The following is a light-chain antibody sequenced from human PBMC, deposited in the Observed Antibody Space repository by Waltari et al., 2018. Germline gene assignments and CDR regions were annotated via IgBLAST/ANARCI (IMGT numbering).Light chain of an antibody. Sequence: QSALTQPASVSGSPGQSIPISCTGTTSDVVSYTLVSWYQHHPGKAPKLIIFEVSERPSGVSNRFSGSKSGNTASLTISGLQAEDEADYHCCSYAGNSIYVFGTGTRVTVL. CDR3: CSYAGNSIYV. J-gene: IGLJ1*01. CDR2: EVS. CDR1: TSDVVSYTL. V-gene: IGLV2-23*02.